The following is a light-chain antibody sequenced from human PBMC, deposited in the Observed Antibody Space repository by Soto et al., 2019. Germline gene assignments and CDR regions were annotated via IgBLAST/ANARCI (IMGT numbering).Light chain of an antibody. Sequence: EIVLTQSPGTLSSSPGGRATLSCRVSQSISSSYLAWYQQKPGQAPRLLIYGPSSRATGIPDRFSGSGSGTDFALTISRLEPEDFAVYYCHQYGGSPPYTFGQGTKLEIK. CDR3: HQYGGSPPYT. CDR1: QSISSSY. V-gene: IGKV3-20*01. CDR2: GPS. J-gene: IGKJ2*01.